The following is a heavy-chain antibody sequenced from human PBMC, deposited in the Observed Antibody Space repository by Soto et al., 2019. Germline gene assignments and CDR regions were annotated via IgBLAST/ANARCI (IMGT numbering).Heavy chain of an antibody. Sequence: GGSLRLSCAASGFTFSSYWMSWVRQAPGKGLEWVANIKQDGSEKYYVDSVKGRFTISRDNAKNSLYLQMNSLRAEDTAVYYCARGPNYYYGSGSYPPYYYYMDVWGKGTTVTVSS. CDR3: ARGPNYYYGSGSYPPYYYYMDV. J-gene: IGHJ6*03. CDR2: IKQDGSEK. V-gene: IGHV3-7*01. CDR1: GFTFSSYW. D-gene: IGHD3-10*01.